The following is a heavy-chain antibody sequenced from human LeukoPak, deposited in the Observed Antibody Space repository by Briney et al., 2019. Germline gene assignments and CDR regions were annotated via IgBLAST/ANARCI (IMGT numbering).Heavy chain of an antibody. V-gene: IGHV3-30*18. D-gene: IGHD5-12*01. J-gene: IGHJ4*02. CDR3: AKDGGYN. CDR2: ISYDGSNK. CDR1: GFTFSSYG. Sequence: GGSLRLSCAASGFTFSSYGMHWVRQAPGKGLEWVAVISYDGSNKYYADSVKGRSTISRDNSKNTLYLQMNSLRAEDTAVYYCAKDGGYNWGQGTLVTVSS.